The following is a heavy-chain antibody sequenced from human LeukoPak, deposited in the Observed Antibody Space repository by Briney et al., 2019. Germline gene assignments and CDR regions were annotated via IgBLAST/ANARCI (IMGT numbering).Heavy chain of an antibody. V-gene: IGHV3-30*04. CDR3: AKKQGGIAAAGIYYYYYMDV. Sequence: GGSLRLSCAASGFTFSSYAMHWVRQAPGKGLEWVAVISYVGSNKYYADSVKGRFTISRDNSKNTLYLQMNSLRAEDTAVYYCAKKQGGIAAAGIYYYYYMDVWGKGTTVTVSS. J-gene: IGHJ6*03. D-gene: IGHD6-13*01. CDR2: ISYVGSNK. CDR1: GFTFSSYA.